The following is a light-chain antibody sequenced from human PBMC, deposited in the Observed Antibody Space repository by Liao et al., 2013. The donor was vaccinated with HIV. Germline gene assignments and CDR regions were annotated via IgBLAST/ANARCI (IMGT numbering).Light chain of an antibody. CDR3: QAWDSSAEVV. V-gene: IGLV3-21*01. CDR2: HDS. Sequence: SYELTQPPSVSVAPGKTARITCGGKNIGSKSVHWYQQKPGQAPVMVISHDSERPSGIPERFSGSNSGNTATLTISGTQPVDEAEYFCQAWDSSAEVVFGGGTKLTVL. CDR1: NIGSKS. J-gene: IGLJ2*01.